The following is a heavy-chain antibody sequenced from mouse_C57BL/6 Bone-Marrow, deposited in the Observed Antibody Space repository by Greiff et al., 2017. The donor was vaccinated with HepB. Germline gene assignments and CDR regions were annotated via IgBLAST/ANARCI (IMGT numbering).Heavy chain of an antibody. CDR2: ISDGGSYT. Sequence: DVMLVESGGGLVKPGGSLKLSCAASGFTFSSYAMSWVRQTPEKRLEWVATISDGGSYTYYPDNVKGRFTISRDNAKNNLYLQMSHLKSEDTAMYYCARDRLYSNCPFAYWGQGTLVTVSA. D-gene: IGHD2-5*01. J-gene: IGHJ3*01. CDR1: GFTFSSYA. CDR3: ARDRLYSNCPFAY. V-gene: IGHV5-4*01.